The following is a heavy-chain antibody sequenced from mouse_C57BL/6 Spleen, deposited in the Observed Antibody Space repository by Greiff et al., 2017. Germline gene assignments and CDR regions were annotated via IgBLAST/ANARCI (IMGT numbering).Heavy chain of an antibody. CDR1: GYSFTGYY. J-gene: IGHJ3*01. Sequence: EVQLQQSGPELVKPGASVKISCKASGYSFTGYYMTWVQQSPEKSLEWIGEINPSTGGTTYNQKFKAKATLTVDKSSSTAYMQLKSLTSEDSAVYYCARGAQAAWCAYWGQGTLVTVSA. D-gene: IGHD3-2*02. CDR2: INPSTGGT. CDR3: ARGAQAAWCAY. V-gene: IGHV1-42*01.